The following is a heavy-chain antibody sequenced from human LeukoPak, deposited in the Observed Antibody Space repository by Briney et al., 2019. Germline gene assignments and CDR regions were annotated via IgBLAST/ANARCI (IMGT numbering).Heavy chain of an antibody. Sequence: GSLRLFCAASGFTFISYYMHWVPQAPGKGLGWVALVRFDARNEYYADSVKGRFSVSRDNSKNTVFLQMNSLTAEDTAVYYCVKFPPTYGGDGWGQGTLVTVSS. CDR1: GFTFISYY. J-gene: IGHJ4*02. CDR2: VRFDARNE. D-gene: IGHD4-23*01. CDR3: VKFPPTYGGDG. V-gene: IGHV3-30*02.